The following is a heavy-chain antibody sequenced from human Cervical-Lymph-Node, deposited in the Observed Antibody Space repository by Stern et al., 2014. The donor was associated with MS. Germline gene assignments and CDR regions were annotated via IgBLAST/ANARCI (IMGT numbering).Heavy chain of an antibody. CDR2: IFNGGST. CDR1: GGSISVYY. D-gene: IGHD3-9*01. Sequence: QLQLQESGPGLVKPSETLSLTCTVSGGSISVYYWSWLRQPPGTGLEWIGYIFNGGSTSYNPSLKSRVTISLETFKNQFSLKVNSLIPADTAVYYCARVRSGCFDGDRCFIGGFDMWGQGTVVTVSS. J-gene: IGHJ3*02. CDR3: ARVRSGCFDGDRCFIGGFDM. V-gene: IGHV4-59*01.